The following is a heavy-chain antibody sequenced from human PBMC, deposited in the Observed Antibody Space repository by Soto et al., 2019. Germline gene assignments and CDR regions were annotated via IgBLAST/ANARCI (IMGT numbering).Heavy chain of an antibody. CDR2: IWYDGSNK. V-gene: IGHV3-33*03. Sequence: QAQLVESGGGVVQPGTSLRLSCAASGFTISTHGMHWVRQAPGKGLEWLANIWYDGSNKFYAESVKGRFSISKDNSKNTLYLQMSNLRAADTAVYYCAAATTWNFPFPYWGQGTQVTVSS. D-gene: IGHD1-7*01. CDR1: GFTISTHG. J-gene: IGHJ4*02. CDR3: AAATTWNFPFPY.